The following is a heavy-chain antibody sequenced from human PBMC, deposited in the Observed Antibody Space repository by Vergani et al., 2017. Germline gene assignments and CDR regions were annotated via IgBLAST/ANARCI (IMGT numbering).Heavy chain of an antibody. V-gene: IGHV3-15*01. Sequence: EVQLVESGGGLVKPGGSLRLSCAASGFTFSNAWMSWVRQAPGKGLEWVGRIKSKTDGGTTDYAAPVKGRFTISRDDSKNTLYLQMNSLKTEETAVYYCTTXREYSSSWYQATTSLDYWGQGTLVTVSS. J-gene: IGHJ4*02. CDR2: IKSKTDGGTT. D-gene: IGHD6-13*01. CDR3: TTXREYSSSWYQATTSLDY. CDR1: GFTFSNAW.